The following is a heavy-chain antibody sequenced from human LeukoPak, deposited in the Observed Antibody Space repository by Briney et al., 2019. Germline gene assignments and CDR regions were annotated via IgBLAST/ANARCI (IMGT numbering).Heavy chain of an antibody. CDR3: GRDDGDY. V-gene: IGHV4-4*07. J-gene: IGHJ4*02. Sequence: SETLSLTCRVSGASISTFHLTWVRQPPGRGLEWIALIYSGASTLLNPSLKNRVAMSVDLPKNELSLKLTSVNAADTAMYFCGRDDGDYWGRGTLVTVSS. CDR2: IYSGAST. CDR1: GASISTFH.